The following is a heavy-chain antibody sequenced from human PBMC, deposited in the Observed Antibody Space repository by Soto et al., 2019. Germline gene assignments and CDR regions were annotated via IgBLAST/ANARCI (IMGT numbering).Heavy chain of an antibody. Sequence: QVQLVQSGAEVKKPGASVKVSCKASGYTFTSYGISWVRQAPGQGLEWMGWISAYNGNTNYAQKLQGRVTMTTDTSTRTAYMELRSLRSDDTAVYYCARDASSGQVVVAATSGGGAFYIWGQGTMVTVS. V-gene: IGHV1-18*04. CDR3: ARDASSGQVVVAATSGGGAFYI. CDR2: ISAYNGNT. CDR1: GYTFTSYG. D-gene: IGHD2-15*01. J-gene: IGHJ3*02.